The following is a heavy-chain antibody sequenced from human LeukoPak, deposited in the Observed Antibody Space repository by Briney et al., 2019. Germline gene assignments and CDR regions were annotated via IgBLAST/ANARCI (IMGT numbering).Heavy chain of an antibody. CDR1: GYTFTGYY. CDR3: ARGAAAAGTGYYFDY. D-gene: IGHD6-13*01. Sequence: ASVKVSCKASGYTFTGYYMHWVRQAPGQGLEWMGWINPNSGGTNNAQKFQGRVTMTRDTSISTAYMELSRLRSDDTAVYYCARGAAAAGTGYYFDYWGQGTLVTVSS. V-gene: IGHV1-2*02. CDR2: INPNSGGT. J-gene: IGHJ4*02.